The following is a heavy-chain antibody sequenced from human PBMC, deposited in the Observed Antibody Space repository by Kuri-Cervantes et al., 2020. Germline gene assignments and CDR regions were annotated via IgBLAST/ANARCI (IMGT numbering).Heavy chain of an antibody. CDR2: IRYGGSIK. D-gene: IGHD3-22*01. CDR3: AKASGARAEKYYYANSGDSQAPIDY. V-gene: IGHV3-30*02. Sequence: GESLKISCTASGILISSYAMHWVRQAPGKGLEWVAFIRYGGSIKYYSDFVEGPLTISRDNSKNTLYLQLDNLRPDDTAVYYCAKASGARAEKYYYANSGDSQAPIDYWGHGIAVTVSS. J-gene: IGHJ4*01. CDR1: GILISSYA.